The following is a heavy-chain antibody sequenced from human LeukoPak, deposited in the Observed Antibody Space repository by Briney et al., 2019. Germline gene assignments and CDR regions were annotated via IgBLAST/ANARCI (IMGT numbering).Heavy chain of an antibody. CDR1: GFTFSSYW. V-gene: IGHV3-7*01. CDR3: AREPLITMVRGVKIWFDP. Sequence: GGSLRLSCAASGFTFSSYWMSWVRQAPGKGLEWVANIKQDGSEKYYVDSVKGRFTISRDNTKNSLYLQMNSLRAEDTAVYYCAREPLITMVRGVKIWFDPWGQGTLVTVSS. J-gene: IGHJ5*02. D-gene: IGHD3-10*01. CDR2: IKQDGSEK.